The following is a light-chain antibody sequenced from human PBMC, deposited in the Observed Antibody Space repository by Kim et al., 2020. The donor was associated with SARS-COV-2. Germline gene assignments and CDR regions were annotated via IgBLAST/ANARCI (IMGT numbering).Light chain of an antibody. J-gene: IGKJ2*02. Sequence: SASVGERVTITCRASQSISISLNWYQQKPGKTPNLLIYAASNLQSGVPSRFSGSGSGTDFTLTISSLQPEDFATYFCQQSYSTPRTFGQGTKLEI. CDR3: QQSYSTPRT. V-gene: IGKV1-39*01. CDR1: QSISIS. CDR2: AAS.